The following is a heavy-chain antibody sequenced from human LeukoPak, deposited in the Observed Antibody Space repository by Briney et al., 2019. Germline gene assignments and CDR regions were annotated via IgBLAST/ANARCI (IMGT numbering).Heavy chain of an antibody. Sequence: ASVKVSCKASGYTFTSYYMHWVRQAPGQGLEWMGLINPSGGSTSSAQKFQGRVTMTRDTSTSTVYMELSSLRSEDTAVYYCARTFYDFWSGFSNYDSFHIWGQGTLVTVSS. V-gene: IGHV1-46*01. CDR1: GYTFTSYY. CDR2: INPSGGST. J-gene: IGHJ3*02. D-gene: IGHD3-3*01. CDR3: ARTFYDFWSGFSNYDSFHI.